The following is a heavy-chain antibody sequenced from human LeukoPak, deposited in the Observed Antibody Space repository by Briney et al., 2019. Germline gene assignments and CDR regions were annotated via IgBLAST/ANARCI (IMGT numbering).Heavy chain of an antibody. D-gene: IGHD5-12*01. Sequence: PGGSLRLSCAASGFTFSSYAMHWVRQAPGKGLEWVAVISYDGSNKYYADSVKGRFTISRDNSKSTLYLQMNSLRAEDTAVYYCARAPVDIVAANGMDVWGQGTTVTVSS. J-gene: IGHJ6*02. CDR1: GFTFSSYA. CDR3: ARAPVDIVAANGMDV. CDR2: ISYDGSNK. V-gene: IGHV3-30-3*01.